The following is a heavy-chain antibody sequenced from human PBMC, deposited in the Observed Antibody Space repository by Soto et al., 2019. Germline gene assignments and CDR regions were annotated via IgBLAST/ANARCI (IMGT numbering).Heavy chain of an antibody. V-gene: IGHV1-18*01. Sequence: QVQLVQSGAEVKKPGASVKVSCKASGYTFTSYGISWVRQAPGQGLEWMGWISASNGNTNYAQKLQGRVTMPTDTSTRTAYMEPSRLRTDHTAVYSCASKTGFDSIPKMDVSGQGTTVTASS. CDR3: ASKTGFDSIPKMDV. J-gene: IGHJ6*02. CDR2: ISASNGNT. D-gene: IGHD2-2*02. CDR1: GYTFTSYG.